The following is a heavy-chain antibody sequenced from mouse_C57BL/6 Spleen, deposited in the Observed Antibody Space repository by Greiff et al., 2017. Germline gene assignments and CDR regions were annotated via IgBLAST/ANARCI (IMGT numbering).Heavy chain of an antibody. V-gene: IGHV1-50*01. CDR2: IDPSDSYT. J-gene: IGHJ4*01. D-gene: IGHD1-1*01. Sequence: QVQLKQSGAELVKPGASVKLSCKASGYTFTSYWMQWVKQRPGQGLEWIGEIDPSDSYTNYNQKFKGKATLTVDTSSSTAYMQLSSLTSEDSAVYYCARGEGSSYYAMDYWGQGTSVTVSS. CDR3: ARGEGSSYYAMDY. CDR1: GYTFTSYW.